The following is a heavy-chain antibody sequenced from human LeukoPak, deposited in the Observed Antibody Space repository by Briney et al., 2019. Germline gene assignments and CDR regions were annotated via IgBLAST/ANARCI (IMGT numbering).Heavy chain of an antibody. D-gene: IGHD3-3*01. CDR3: QSRFLEWLLDY. Sequence: PSETPSLTCTVSGDSIRSNNYYRGWIRQPPGKGLEWIGSIYDTGSTFYNPSLKSRVIISVDTSKNQFSLKLSSVTAADTAVYYCQSRFLEWLLDYWGQGTLVTVSS. CDR1: GDSIRSNNYY. V-gene: IGHV4-39*05. CDR2: IYDTGST. J-gene: IGHJ4*02.